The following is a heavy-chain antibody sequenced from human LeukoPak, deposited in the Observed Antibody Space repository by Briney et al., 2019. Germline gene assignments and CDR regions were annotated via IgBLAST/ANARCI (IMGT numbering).Heavy chain of an antibody. CDR3: ARRRNVGYCSGGSCYTCFDY. CDR2: IYYSGST. CDR1: GESFSGYY. Sequence: SETLSLTCAVYGESFSGYYWSWIRQPPGKGLEWIGSIYYSGSTYYNPSLKSRVTISVDTSKNQFSLKLRSVTAADTAVYYCARRRNVGYCSGGSCYTCFDYWGQGTLVTVSS. V-gene: IGHV4-34*01. J-gene: IGHJ4*02. D-gene: IGHD2-15*01.